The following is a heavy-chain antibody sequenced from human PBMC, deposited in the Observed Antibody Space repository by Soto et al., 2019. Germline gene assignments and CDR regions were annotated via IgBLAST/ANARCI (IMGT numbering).Heavy chain of an antibody. CDR1: GYTLTELS. V-gene: IGHV1-24*01. CDR3: ATCLAVPAAHNWFDP. D-gene: IGHD2-2*01. J-gene: IGHJ5*02. CDR2: FDPEDGET. Sequence: ASVKVSCKVSGYTLTELSIHWVRQAPGKGLEWMGGFDPEDGETIYAQKLQGRVTMTEDTSTDTAYMELSSLRSEDTAVYYCATCLAVPAAHNWFDPWGQGTLVTVSS.